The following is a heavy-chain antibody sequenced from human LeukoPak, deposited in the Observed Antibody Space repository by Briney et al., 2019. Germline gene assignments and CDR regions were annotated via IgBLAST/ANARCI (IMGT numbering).Heavy chain of an antibody. J-gene: IGHJ4*02. CDR1: GSPFSTYD. Sequence: LGGSLNPPWAPPGSPFSTYDMHWAGKPPAKGLGWVSVIGTTGDPYYQGSVKSRFTISRENAKNSLYLQKHRLRAGDTGVYHCARVDSYGGIYWGQGALVTVCS. D-gene: IGHD5-18*01. V-gene: IGHV3-13*05. CDR3: ARVDSYGGIY. CDR2: IGTTGDP.